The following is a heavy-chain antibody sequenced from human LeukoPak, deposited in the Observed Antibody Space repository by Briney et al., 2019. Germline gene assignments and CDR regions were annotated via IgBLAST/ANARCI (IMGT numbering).Heavy chain of an antibody. CDR1: GFPFSVSW. CDR2: ITADETT. CDR3: ARDWFATTDY. V-gene: IGHV3-74*01. D-gene: IGHD1/OR15-1a*01. Sequence: GGSLRLSCAASGFPFSVSWMHWFRHVPGKGLMWVSRITADETTTYADSVRGRFTISRDNAKNTVYLQMNSLRVEDTAVYYCARDWFATTDYWGQGILVTVSS. J-gene: IGHJ4*02.